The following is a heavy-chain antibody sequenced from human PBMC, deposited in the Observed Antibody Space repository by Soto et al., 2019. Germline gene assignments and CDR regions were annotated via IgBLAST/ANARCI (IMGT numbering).Heavy chain of an antibody. CDR1: GGTFSSYA. CDR3: ARLLPARRGLGGMDV. CDR2: IIPIFGTA. V-gene: IGHV1-69*06. J-gene: IGHJ6*02. D-gene: IGHD2-2*01. Sequence: ASVKVSCKASGGTFSSYAISGVRQAPGQGLEWMGGIIPIFGTANYAQKFQGRVTITADKSTSTAYMELSSLRSEDTAVYYCARLLPARRGLGGMDVWGQGTTVTVSS.